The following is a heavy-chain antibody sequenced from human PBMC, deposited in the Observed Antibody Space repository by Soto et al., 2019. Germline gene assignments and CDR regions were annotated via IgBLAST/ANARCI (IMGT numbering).Heavy chain of an antibody. Sequence: EVQLVQSGAEVKKPGESLRISCEGSGYSFTNYWISWVRQTPGKGLEWMGRIDPSDSYTKYSPSFQGHVTISVDESTNTAYLQWSSLQASDTAIYYCARDFDTLGWCDPWGQGTLVTVSS. CDR1: GYSFTNYW. D-gene: IGHD3-9*01. CDR2: IDPSDSYT. V-gene: IGHV5-10-1*03. CDR3: ARDFDTLGWCDP. J-gene: IGHJ5*02.